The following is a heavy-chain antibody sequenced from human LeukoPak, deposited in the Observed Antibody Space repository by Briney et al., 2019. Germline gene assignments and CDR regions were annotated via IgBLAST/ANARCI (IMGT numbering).Heavy chain of an antibody. CDR3: ARVDGRDGYSPFDY. J-gene: IGHJ4*02. CDR2: IYYSGST. CDR1: GGSISSGDYY. V-gene: IGHV4-30-4*08. Sequence: PSQTLSLTCTVSGGSISSGDYYWSWIRQPPGKGLEWIGYIYYSGSTYYNPSLKSRVTTSVDTSKNQSSLKLSSVTAADTAVYYCARVDGRDGYSPFDYWGQGTLVTVSS. D-gene: IGHD5-24*01.